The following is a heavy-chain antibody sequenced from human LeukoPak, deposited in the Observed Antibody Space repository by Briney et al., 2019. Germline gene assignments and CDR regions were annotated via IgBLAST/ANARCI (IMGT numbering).Heavy chain of an antibody. CDR2: INSDGSWT. Sequence: GGSLRLSCAASGNYWMHWVRQAPGKGLVWVSHINSDGSWTSYAGSVKGRFTISKDNAKNTVYLQMNSLRAEDTAVYYCVSFYETYWGRGTLVTVSS. CDR1: GNYW. D-gene: IGHD2/OR15-2a*01. V-gene: IGHV3-74*01. CDR3: VSFYETY. J-gene: IGHJ4*02.